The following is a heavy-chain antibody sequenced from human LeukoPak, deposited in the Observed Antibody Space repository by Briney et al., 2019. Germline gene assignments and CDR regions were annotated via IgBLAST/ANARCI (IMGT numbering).Heavy chain of an antibody. V-gene: IGHV4-4*07. D-gene: IGHD4-23*01. J-gene: IGHJ4*02. CDR1: GGSNTNHY. CDR2: VHPSGST. Sequence: SETLSLTCTVSGGSNTNHYWNWFRQPAGKGLEWIGRVHPSGSTNYNSSLGSRVTMSLDTSKNQFSLKLNSVTAADTAVYYCARSYYGGSHQYYFDYWGQGTLVTVSS. CDR3: ARSYYGGSHQYYFDY.